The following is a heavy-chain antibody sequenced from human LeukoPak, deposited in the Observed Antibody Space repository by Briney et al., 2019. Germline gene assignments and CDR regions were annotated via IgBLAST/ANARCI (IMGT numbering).Heavy chain of an antibody. CDR3: ARDKPRSGYYY. Sequence: GGYLRLSGAASGFTFSSYWMSWVRLAPGKGLEWVANIKQDGSEKYYVDSVKGRFTISRDNAKNSLYLQMNSLRTEDTAVYYCARDKPRSGYYYWGQGTLVTVSS. CDR2: IKQDGSEK. D-gene: IGHD3-22*01. V-gene: IGHV3-7*01. CDR1: GFTFSSYW. J-gene: IGHJ4*02.